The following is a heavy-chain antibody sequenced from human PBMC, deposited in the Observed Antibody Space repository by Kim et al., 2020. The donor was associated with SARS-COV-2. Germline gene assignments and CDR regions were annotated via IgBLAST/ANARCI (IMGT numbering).Heavy chain of an antibody. V-gene: IGHV4-34*01. J-gene: IGHJ5*02. CDR1: GGSFSGYY. D-gene: IGHD4-17*01. CDR2: INHSGST. CDR3: ARETVTTLRWFDP. Sequence: SETLSLTCAVYGGSFSGYYWSWIRQPPGKGLEWIGEINHSGSTNYNPSLKSRVTISVDTSKNQFSLKLSSVTAADTAVYYCARETVTTLRWFDPWGQGTLVTVSS.